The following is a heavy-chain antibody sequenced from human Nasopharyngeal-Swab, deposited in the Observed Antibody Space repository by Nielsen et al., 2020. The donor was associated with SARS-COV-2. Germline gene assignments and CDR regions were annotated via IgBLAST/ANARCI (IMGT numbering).Heavy chain of an antibody. CDR1: GFTFSSYS. CDR2: ISSTTYTT. D-gene: IGHD5-24*01. V-gene: IGHV3-48*01. J-gene: IGHJ4*02. CDR3: AKVRDGYNQGFDY. Sequence: GGSLRLSCAASGFTFSSYSMNWIRQAPGKGLEWISYISSTTYTTYYVDSVKGRFTISRDNSKNTLYLQMDSLRAEDTAVYYCAKVRDGYNQGFDYWGQGTLVTVSS.